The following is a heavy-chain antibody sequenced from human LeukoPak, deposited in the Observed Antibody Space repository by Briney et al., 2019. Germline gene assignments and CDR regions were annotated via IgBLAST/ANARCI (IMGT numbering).Heavy chain of an antibody. CDR2: INPNSGGT. D-gene: IGHD1-14*01. Sequence: ASVKVSCKASGYTFTGYYMHWVRQAPGQGLEWMGRINPNSGGTNYAQKFQGRVTMTSDTSISTAYMELSRLTSDDTAVYYCARDYNHGWFDPWGQGTLVTVSS. J-gene: IGHJ5*02. V-gene: IGHV1-2*06. CDR3: ARDYNHGWFDP. CDR1: GYTFTGYY.